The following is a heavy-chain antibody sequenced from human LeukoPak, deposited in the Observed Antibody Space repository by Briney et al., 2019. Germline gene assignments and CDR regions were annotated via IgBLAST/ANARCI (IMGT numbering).Heavy chain of an antibody. CDR1: GGSISSYY. J-gene: IGHJ6*03. Sequence: SETLSLTCTVSGGSISSYYWSWIRQPAGKGLEWIGRIYTSGSTNYNSSLKSRVTMSVDTSKNQFSLKLSSVTAADTAVYYCARVSMEWSSRYYYYYMDVWGKGTTVTVSS. D-gene: IGHD3-3*01. CDR3: ARVSMEWSSRYYYYYMDV. CDR2: IYTSGST. V-gene: IGHV4-4*07.